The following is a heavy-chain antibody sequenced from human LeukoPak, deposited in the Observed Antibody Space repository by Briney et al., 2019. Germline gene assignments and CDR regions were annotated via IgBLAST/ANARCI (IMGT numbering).Heavy chain of an antibody. D-gene: IGHD7-27*01. CDR1: GYTFTSFY. CDR2: INSRNGYT. V-gene: IGHV1-18*04. Sequence: GASVKVSCKASGYTFTSFYMHWVRQAPGQGLEWMGWINSRNGYTQYAQKFQGRFTMTTDTSTGTAFMEVRSLRSGDTAVYYCTRGENWVHDYWGQGTLVTVSS. J-gene: IGHJ4*02. CDR3: TRGENWVHDY.